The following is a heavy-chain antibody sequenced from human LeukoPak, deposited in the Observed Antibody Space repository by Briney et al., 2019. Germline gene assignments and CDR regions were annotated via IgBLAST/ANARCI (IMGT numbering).Heavy chain of an antibody. V-gene: IGHV3-23*01. D-gene: IGHD2-2*01. CDR1: GFSFADHA. CDR2: ISGSGGST. Sequence: GGSLRLSCTGSGFSFADHALSWVRQAPGKGLEWVSAISGSGGSTYYADSVKGRFTISRDNSKNTLYLQMNSLRAEDTAVYYCAKDLKYQLLHWFDPWGQGTLVTVSS. CDR3: AKDLKYQLLHWFDP. J-gene: IGHJ5*02.